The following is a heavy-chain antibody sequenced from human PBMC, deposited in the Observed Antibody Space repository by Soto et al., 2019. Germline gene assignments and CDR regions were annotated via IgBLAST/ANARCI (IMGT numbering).Heavy chain of an antibody. V-gene: IGHV1-69*01. CDR2: IIPMYGPA. D-gene: IGHD3-10*01. CDR3: ARVTSMVRGVIDNWFDP. Sequence: QVPLVQSGAEVKKPGSSVTVSCKASGGTFSSYAIRWVRQAPGQGLEWMGGIIPMYGPAKYAQRFQGRVTITADESTTTVYMELTSLTSQDTAVYYCARVTSMVRGVIDNWFDPWGHGTLVTLSS. CDR1: GGTFSSYA. J-gene: IGHJ5*02.